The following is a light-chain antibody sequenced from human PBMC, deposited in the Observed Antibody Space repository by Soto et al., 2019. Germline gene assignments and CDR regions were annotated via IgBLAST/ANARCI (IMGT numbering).Light chain of an antibody. CDR3: RQRSNWPPEVT. CDR1: QSVRSS. V-gene: IGKV3-11*01. J-gene: IGKJ3*01. Sequence: EIVLTQSPDTLSLSPGERATLSCRASQSVRSSLAWYQQKPGQAPRLLIYDASNRATGIPARFSGSGSGTDYTLTISSLEPEAFAVCYCRQRSNWPPEVTFGPGTKVDIK. CDR2: DAS.